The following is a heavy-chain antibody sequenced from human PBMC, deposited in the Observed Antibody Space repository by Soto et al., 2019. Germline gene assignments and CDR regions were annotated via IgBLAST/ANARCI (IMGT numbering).Heavy chain of an antibody. V-gene: IGHV1-3*01. CDR2: INGGTGRT. Sequence: ASVKVSCKASGYTFSTHAMHWVRQAPGQSLEWMGWINGGTGRTEHSHRFQDRVTITRDTSASTAYMELSSLRSEDTAVYYCARGKGMEENYYYYGLDIWGQGTTVTVSS. CDR1: GYTFSTHA. J-gene: IGHJ6*02. CDR3: ARGKGMEENYYYYGLDI. D-gene: IGHD1-1*01.